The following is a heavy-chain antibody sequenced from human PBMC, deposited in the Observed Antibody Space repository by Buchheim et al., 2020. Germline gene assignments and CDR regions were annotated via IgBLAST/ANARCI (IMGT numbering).Heavy chain of an antibody. CDR2: IYPGDSDT. CDR3: ARTPDPDILTGFHFSPFDY. D-gene: IGHD3-9*01. Sequence: EVQLVQSGAEVKKPGESLKISCKGSGYSFTSYWIGWVRQMPGKGLEWMGIIYPGDSDTRYSPSFQGQVTISADKSISTAYPQWSSLKASDTAMYYCARTPDPDILTGFHFSPFDYWGQGTL. CDR1: GYSFTSYW. J-gene: IGHJ4*02. V-gene: IGHV5-51*01.